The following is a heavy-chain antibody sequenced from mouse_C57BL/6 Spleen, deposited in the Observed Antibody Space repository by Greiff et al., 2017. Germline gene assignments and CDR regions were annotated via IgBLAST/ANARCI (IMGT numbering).Heavy chain of an antibody. CDR3: AREGSCYGNYVFAY. V-gene: IGHV1-52*01. CDR1: GYTFTSYW. Sequence: QVQLQQPGAELVRPGSSVKLSCKASGYTFTSYWMHWVKQRPIQGLEWIGNIDPSDSETHYNQKFKDKATLTVDKSSSTAYMQLSSLTSEDSAVYYCAREGSCYGNYVFAYWGQGTLVTVSA. D-gene: IGHD2-10*01. J-gene: IGHJ3*01. CDR2: IDPSDSET.